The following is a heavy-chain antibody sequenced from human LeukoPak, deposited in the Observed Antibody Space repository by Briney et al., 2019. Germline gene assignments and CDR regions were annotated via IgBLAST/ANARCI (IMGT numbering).Heavy chain of an antibody. CDR2: IKQDGSEK. J-gene: IGHJ4*02. D-gene: IGHD6-19*01. V-gene: IGHV3-7*04. CDR1: GFTFSSYR. Sequence: PGGSLRLSCAVSGFTFSSYRISWVRQAPGKGLEWVANIKQDGSEKYYLDSVKGRFTISRDNTKNSLYLQMNSLRAEDTAVYYCARDYSGWYYYWGQGTLVTVSS. CDR3: ARDYSGWYYY.